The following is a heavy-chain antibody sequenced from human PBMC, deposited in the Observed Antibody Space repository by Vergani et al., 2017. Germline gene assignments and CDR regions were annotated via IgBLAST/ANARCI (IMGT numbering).Heavy chain of an antibody. CDR3: AREMSNEGFDY. V-gene: IGHV3-21*01. Sequence: EVQLVESGGGLVKRGGSLRLSCAASGFTFSSYSMNWVRQAPGKGLEWVSSISSSSSYIHYSDSLKGRFTISRDNAKSSLYLQMSSLKVEDAGVYYCAREMSNEGFDYWGQGTRVTVS. CDR1: GFTFSSYS. D-gene: IGHD4-11*01. CDR2: ISSSSSYI. J-gene: IGHJ4*02.